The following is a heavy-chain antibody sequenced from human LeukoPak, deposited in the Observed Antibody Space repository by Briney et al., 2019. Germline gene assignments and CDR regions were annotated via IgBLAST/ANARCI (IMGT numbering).Heavy chain of an antibody. D-gene: IGHD5-18*01. CDR2: IYYSGST. V-gene: IGHV4-39*01. Sequence: SETLSLTCTVSGGSISSSSYYWGWIRQPPGKGLEWIGSIYYSGSTYYNPSLKSRVTISVDTSKNQFSLKLSSVTAADTAVYYCARHRGYSYGYIYYYYYGMDVWGQGTTVTVSS. CDR1: GGSISSSSYY. J-gene: IGHJ6*02. CDR3: ARHRGYSYGYIYYYYYGMDV.